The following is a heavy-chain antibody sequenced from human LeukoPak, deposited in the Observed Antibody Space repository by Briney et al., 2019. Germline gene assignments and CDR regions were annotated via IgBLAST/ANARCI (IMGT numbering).Heavy chain of an antibody. CDR2: ISTDGGSA. CDR3: ARWDGSSYS. CDR1: GFTFSTYA. Sequence: PGGSLRLSCAASGFTFSTYAMHWVRQAPGKGLEYVSAISTDGGSAYYASSVKGRFTISRDNSKNTLYLQMGSLRVEDMAVYYCARWDGSSYSWGQGTLVTVS. D-gene: IGHD1-26*01. J-gene: IGHJ4*02. V-gene: IGHV3-64*01.